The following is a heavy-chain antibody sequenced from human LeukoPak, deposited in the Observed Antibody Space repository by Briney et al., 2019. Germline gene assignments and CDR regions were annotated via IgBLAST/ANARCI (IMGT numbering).Heavy chain of an antibody. V-gene: IGHV3-48*02. CDR1: GFTFSSYS. J-gene: IGHJ3*02. Sequence: PPGGSLRLSCAASGFTFSSYSMNWVRQAPGKGLEWVSYISSSSSTIYYADSVKGRFTISRDNAKNSLYLQMNSLRDEDTAVYYCARDRDYCSSTSCYSAAFDIWGQGTMVTVSS. CDR2: ISSSSSTI. D-gene: IGHD2-2*01. CDR3: ARDRDYCSSTSCYSAAFDI.